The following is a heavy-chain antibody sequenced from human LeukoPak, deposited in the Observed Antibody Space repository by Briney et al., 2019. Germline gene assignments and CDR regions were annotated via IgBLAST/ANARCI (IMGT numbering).Heavy chain of an antibody. CDR3: ARDSNPGWGRPFDY. V-gene: IGHV3-48*01. CDR2: ISGSSSTI. J-gene: IGHJ4*02. Sequence: GSLRLSCAASGFTLSSYFMNWVRPASGKGLEWISYISGSSSTIYYADSVKGRFTISRDNAKNSLYLQMNSLRAEDTAVYYCARDSNPGWGRPFDYWGQGTLVTVSS. CDR1: GFTLSSYF. D-gene: IGHD3-16*01.